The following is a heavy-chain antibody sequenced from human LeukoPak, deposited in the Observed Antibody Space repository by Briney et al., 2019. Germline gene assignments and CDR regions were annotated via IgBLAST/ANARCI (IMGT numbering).Heavy chain of an antibody. V-gene: IGHV3-48*02. J-gene: IGHJ1*01. CDR1: GFIFSSYS. CDR2: ISSSSSSTI. D-gene: IGHD1-26*01. Sequence: GESLRLSCAASGFIFSSYSMNWVRQAPGKGLEWVSYISSSSSSTIYYADSMKGRVTISTDNAKNSLYLQMSSLRDEDTAVYYCTRDVYSGSLHHWGQGTLVTVSS. CDR3: TRDVYSGSLHH.